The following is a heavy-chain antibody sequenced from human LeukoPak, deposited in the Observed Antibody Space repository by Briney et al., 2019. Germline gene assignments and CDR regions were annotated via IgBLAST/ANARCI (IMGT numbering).Heavy chain of an antibody. V-gene: IGHV4-59*01. Sequence: SETLSLTCTVSGGSISRYYWSWIRQPPGRGLEWVGYIYSSGTTKYNPSLKSRVTISVDTSKNQFSLKLSSVTAADTAVYYCARDLGASYGGNAFDIWGQGTMVTVSS. CDR3: ARDLGASYGGNAFDI. D-gene: IGHD4-23*01. CDR1: GGSISRYY. CDR2: IYSSGTT. J-gene: IGHJ3*02.